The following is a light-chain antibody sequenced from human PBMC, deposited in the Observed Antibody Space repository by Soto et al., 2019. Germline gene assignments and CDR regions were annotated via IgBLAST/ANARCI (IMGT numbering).Light chain of an antibody. Sequence: QSALTQPPSASGTPGQRVTISCSGSSSNIGSNTVNWYQQLPGTASKLVIYSNNQRPSGVPDRFSGSKSGTSASLAISGLQSEDEADYYCVAWDDSLNGYVVFGGGTKVTVL. J-gene: IGLJ2*01. CDR3: VAWDDSLNGYVV. CDR1: SSNIGSNT. V-gene: IGLV1-44*01. CDR2: SNN.